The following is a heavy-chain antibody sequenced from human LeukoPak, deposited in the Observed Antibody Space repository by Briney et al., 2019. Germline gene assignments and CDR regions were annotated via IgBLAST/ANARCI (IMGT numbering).Heavy chain of an antibody. CDR3: AKDRIVLTVYAFDS. Sequence: PGGSLRLSCAASGFTFSSYSMNWVRQAPGKGLEWVSYISSSSSTIYYADSVKGRFTISRDNSKNTVYLQLNSLRAEDTAVYFCAKDRIVLTVYAFDSWGQGNLVTVSS. J-gene: IGHJ4*02. CDR1: GFTFSSYS. V-gene: IGHV3-48*01. D-gene: IGHD2-8*01. CDR2: ISSSSSTI.